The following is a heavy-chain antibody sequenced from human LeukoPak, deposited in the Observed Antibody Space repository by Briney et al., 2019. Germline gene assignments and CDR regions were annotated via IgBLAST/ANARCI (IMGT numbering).Heavy chain of an antibody. CDR2: IYTSGST. CDR1: GGSISSYY. Sequence: SETLSLTCTVSGGSISSYYWSWIRQPAGKGLEWIGRIYTSGSTNYNPSLKSRVTMSVDTSKNQFSLKLSSVTAADTAVYYCARESGYDCSGGSCYSVSYYYYYMDVWGKGTTVTISS. CDR3: ARESGYDCSGGSCYSVSYYYYYMDV. D-gene: IGHD2-15*01. V-gene: IGHV4-4*07. J-gene: IGHJ6*03.